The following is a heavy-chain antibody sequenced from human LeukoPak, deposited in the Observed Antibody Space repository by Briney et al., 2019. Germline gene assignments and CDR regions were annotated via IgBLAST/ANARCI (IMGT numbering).Heavy chain of an antibody. CDR3: ARNYQPYYYYMDV. D-gene: IGHD2-2*01. J-gene: IGHJ6*03. Sequence: GGSLRLSCAASGFTFDDYGMSWVRQAPGKGPEWVSGINWNGGSTGYADSVKGRFTISRDNAKNSLYLQMNSLRAEDTALYYCARNYQPYYYYMDVWGKGTTVTVSS. CDR1: GFTFDDYG. CDR2: INWNGGST. V-gene: IGHV3-20*04.